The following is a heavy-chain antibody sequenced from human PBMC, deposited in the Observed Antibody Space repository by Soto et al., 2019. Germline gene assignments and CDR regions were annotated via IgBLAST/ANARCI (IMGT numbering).Heavy chain of an antibody. CDR2: INHSGST. J-gene: IGHJ5*02. Sequence: WAVEWGYSIDYGVSCILTPPGKGLEWIGEINHSGSTNYNPSLKSRVTISVDTSKNQFSLKLSSVTAADTAVYYCARDPSSGYFFTWFDPWGQGTLVTVSS. D-gene: IGHD3-22*01. CDR1: WGYSIDYG. CDR3: ARDPSSGYFFTWFDP. V-gene: IGHV4-34*01.